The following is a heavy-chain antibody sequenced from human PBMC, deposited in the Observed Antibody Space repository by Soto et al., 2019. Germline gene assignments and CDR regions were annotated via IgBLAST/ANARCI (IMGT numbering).Heavy chain of an antibody. V-gene: IGHV3-30*18. CDR2: ISYDGSNE. D-gene: IGHD6-19*01. Sequence: GSLRLSCATSGFTFSDYGMHWVRQAPGKGLEWVTFISYDGSNEYYADSVKGRFTISRDNSKTTLYLQMNSLRAEDTAVYYCAKDSSAVAGTWNDFWGQGTLVTVS. J-gene: IGHJ4*02. CDR1: GFTFSDYG. CDR3: AKDSSAVAGTWNDF.